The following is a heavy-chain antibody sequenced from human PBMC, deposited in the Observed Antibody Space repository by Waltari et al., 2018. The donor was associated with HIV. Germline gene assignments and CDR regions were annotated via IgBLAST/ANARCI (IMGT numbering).Heavy chain of an antibody. CDR3: ARRQQLTD. CDR2: IKEDGSEI. D-gene: IGHD6-13*01. CDR1: GFPFVSSW. V-gene: IGHV3-7*01. Sequence: EVRLVEPGGGLVQPGGSLRHARAAAGFPFVSSWLTGVRQAPGKGLEWVANIKEDGSEIHYVDSVKGRFTISRDNAKNSLYLQMNSLGAEDTAVYYCARRQQLTDWGQGTLVTVSS. J-gene: IGHJ4*02.